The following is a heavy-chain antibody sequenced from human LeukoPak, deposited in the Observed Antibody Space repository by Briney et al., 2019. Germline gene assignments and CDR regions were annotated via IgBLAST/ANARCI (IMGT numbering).Heavy chain of an antibody. J-gene: IGHJ4*02. CDR3: ARYYGSGTFAVDY. CDR1: GFTFSSYW. CDR2: MNTDGSDT. V-gene: IGHV3-74*01. Sequence: PGGSLRLSCAASGFTFSSYWMHWVRQAPGKGLVWVSRMNTDGSDTSYADSVKGRFTISRDNAKNTLYLQTNSLRAEDTAVYYCARYYGSGTFAVDYWGQGALVTVSS. D-gene: IGHD3-10*01.